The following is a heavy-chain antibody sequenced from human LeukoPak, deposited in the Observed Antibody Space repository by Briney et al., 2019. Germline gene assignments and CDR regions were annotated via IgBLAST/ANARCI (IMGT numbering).Heavy chain of an antibody. J-gene: IGHJ4*02. Sequence: GASVKVSGKASGYTFTDYYMHWVRQAPGQGLEWMGWINPNSAGTNYAQKFEGRVTMTRDTSISTAYMELSRLRSDDTAVYYCAREDSGWYVDYWGQGTLVTVSS. CDR2: INPNSAGT. CDR3: AREDSGWYVDY. V-gene: IGHV1-2*02. D-gene: IGHD6-19*01. CDR1: GYTFTDYY.